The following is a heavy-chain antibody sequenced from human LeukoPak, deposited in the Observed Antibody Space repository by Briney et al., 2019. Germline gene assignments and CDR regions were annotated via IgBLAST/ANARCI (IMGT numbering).Heavy chain of an antibody. CDR2: IRYDGSDK. J-gene: IGHJ6*03. CDR3: AKDRSPLHMDV. CDR1: GFRFSQQD. V-gene: IGHV3-30*02. D-gene: IGHD6-19*01. Sequence: GGPLRLSCAASGFRFSQQDMHWVRQAPGKGLEWVAWIRYDGSDKNYADSVKGRFTISRDNSGNTLYLQMESLRGDDTALCYCAKDRSPLHMDVWGNGTTVTISS.